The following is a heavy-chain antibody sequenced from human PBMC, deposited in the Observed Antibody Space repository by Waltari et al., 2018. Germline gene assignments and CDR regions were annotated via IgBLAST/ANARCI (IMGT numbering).Heavy chain of an antibody. CDR2: INHSGST. V-gene: IGHV4-34*01. Sequence: QVQLQQWGAGLLKPSETLSLTCAVYGGSFSGYYWSWIRQPPGKGLEWIGEINHSGSTNYNPSLKSRVTISVDTSKNQFSLQLNSVTPEDTAVYYCAREFTLVRGVINPLDYWGQGTLVTVSS. CDR1: GGSFSGYY. D-gene: IGHD3-10*01. J-gene: IGHJ4*02. CDR3: AREFTLVRGVINPLDY.